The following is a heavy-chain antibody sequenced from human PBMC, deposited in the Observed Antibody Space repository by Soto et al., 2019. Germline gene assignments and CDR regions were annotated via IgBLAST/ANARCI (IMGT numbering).Heavy chain of an antibody. D-gene: IGHD3-10*01. V-gene: IGHV4-34*01. CDR3: ARGLNTMVRGGQDSIWFDP. CDR1: GGSFSGYY. CDR2: INHSGST. J-gene: IGHJ5*02. Sequence: QVQLQQWGAGLLKPSETLSLTCAVYGGSFSGYYWSWIRQPPGKGLEWIGEINHSGSTNYNPSLKSRVTISVDTSKNQFSLKLSSVTAADTAVYYCARGLNTMVRGGQDSIWFDPWGQGTLVTVSS.